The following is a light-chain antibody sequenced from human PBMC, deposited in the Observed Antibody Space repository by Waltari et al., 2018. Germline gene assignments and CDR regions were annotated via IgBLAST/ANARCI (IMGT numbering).Light chain of an antibody. CDR3: AAWDDRLSGWV. CDR1: SSNLGRNY. J-gene: IGLJ3*02. Sequence: QSVLTQPPSASGTPGQTVNMSCSGSSSNLGRNYVYWYQQLPGTAPKLLIYKNIQRPSGVPDRFSDSKSGTSASLAISSLRSEDEADYYCAAWDDRLSGWVFGGGTKLTVL. V-gene: IGLV1-47*01. CDR2: KNI.